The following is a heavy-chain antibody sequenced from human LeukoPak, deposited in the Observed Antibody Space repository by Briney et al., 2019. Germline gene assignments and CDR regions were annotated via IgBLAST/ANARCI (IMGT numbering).Heavy chain of an antibody. V-gene: IGHV3-48*01. CDR3: ARQRGDIMTGYYMPRGFDY. J-gene: IGHJ4*02. D-gene: IGHD3-9*01. CDR1: GFTFSTYA. Sequence: GGSLRLSCAASGFTFSTYAMDWVRQAPGKGLEWVSYISSSSSVIYYADSVKGRFTISRDNAKNSLYLQMNSLRAEDTAVYYCARQRGDIMTGYYMPRGFDYWGKGTLVTVSS. CDR2: ISSSSSVI.